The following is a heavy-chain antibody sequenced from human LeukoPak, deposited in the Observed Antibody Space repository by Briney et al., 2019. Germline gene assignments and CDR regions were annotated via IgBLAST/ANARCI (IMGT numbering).Heavy chain of an antibody. Sequence: GGSLRLSCAASGFTFSSYAMHWVRQAPGKGLEWVVVISYDGSNKYYADSVKSRFTISRDNSKNTLYLQMNSLRAEDTAVYYCASRGITMVRGVTGGDRSDRTELYYWGQGTLVTVSS. CDR1: GFTFSSYA. J-gene: IGHJ4*02. V-gene: IGHV3-30*04. CDR2: ISYDGSNK. D-gene: IGHD3-10*01. CDR3: ASRGITMVRGVTGGDRSDRTELYY.